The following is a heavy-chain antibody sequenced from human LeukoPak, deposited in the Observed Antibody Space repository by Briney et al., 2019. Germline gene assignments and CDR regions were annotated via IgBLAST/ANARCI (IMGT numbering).Heavy chain of an antibody. CDR3: ARTGPDSGYDLPFDY. J-gene: IGHJ4*02. Sequence: SETLSLTCTVSGGSISSSSYYWGWIRQPPGKGLEWIGSIYYSGSTYYNPSLKSRVTISVDTSKNQFSLKLSSVTAADTAVYYCARTGPDSGYDLPFDYWGQGTLVTVSS. CDR2: IYYSGST. CDR1: GGSISSSSYY. V-gene: IGHV4-39*01. D-gene: IGHD5-12*01.